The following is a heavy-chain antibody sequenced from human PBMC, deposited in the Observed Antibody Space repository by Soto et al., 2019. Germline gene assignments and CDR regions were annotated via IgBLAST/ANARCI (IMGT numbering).Heavy chain of an antibody. CDR1: GFTVSSNY. J-gene: IGHJ6*02. Sequence: GGSLRLSCAASGFTVSSNYMSWVRQAPGKGLEWVSVIYSGGRTYYADSVRGRFTISRDNSKKMLYLQMNSLRADDTALYYCARGNMDVWGQGTTVTVSS. CDR3: ARGNMDV. V-gene: IGHV3-53*05. D-gene: IGHD1-1*01. CDR2: IYSGGRT.